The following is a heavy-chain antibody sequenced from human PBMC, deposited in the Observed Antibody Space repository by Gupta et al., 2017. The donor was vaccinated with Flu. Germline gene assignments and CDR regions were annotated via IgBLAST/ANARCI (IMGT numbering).Heavy chain of an antibody. D-gene: IGHD1-26*01. Sequence: QVQLVESGGGVVQPGRSLRLSCAASGFTFSSYAMHWVRQAPGKGLESVAVIWYDGSNKYYADSVKGRFTISRDNSKNTLYLQMNSLRAEDTAVYYCARGGSGSYLHYFDYWGQGTLVTVYS. CDR2: IWYDGSNK. V-gene: IGHV3-33*01. CDR3: ARGGSGSYLHYFDY. J-gene: IGHJ4*02. CDR1: GFTFSSYA.